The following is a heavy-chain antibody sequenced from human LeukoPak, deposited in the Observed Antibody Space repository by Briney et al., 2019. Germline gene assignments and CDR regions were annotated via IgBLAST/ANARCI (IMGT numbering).Heavy chain of an antibody. Sequence: GGSLRLSCAASGFTFTTYTISWVRQAPGKGLEWVSYISSSGSTIYYADSVKGRFTISRDNAKNSLYLQMNSLRAEDTAVYYCARQIRWYTAFDIWGQGTMVTVSS. CDR1: GFTFTTYT. CDR3: ARQIRWYTAFDI. V-gene: IGHV3-48*03. J-gene: IGHJ3*02. CDR2: ISSSGSTI. D-gene: IGHD4-23*01.